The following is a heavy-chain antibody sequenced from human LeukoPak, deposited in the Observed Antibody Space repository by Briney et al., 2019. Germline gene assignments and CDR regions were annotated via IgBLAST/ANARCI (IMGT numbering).Heavy chain of an antibody. D-gene: IGHD6-19*01. CDR1: GFTFSSYS. J-gene: IGHJ4*02. Sequence: GGSLRLSCAASGFTFSSYSMNWVRQAPGKGLEWVSYISSSSSTIYYADSVKGRFTISRDNAKNSLYLQMNSLRAEDTAVYYCARARYSSGWGAGYWGQGTLVTVSS. V-gene: IGHV3-48*04. CDR3: ARARYSSGWGAGY. CDR2: ISSSSSTI.